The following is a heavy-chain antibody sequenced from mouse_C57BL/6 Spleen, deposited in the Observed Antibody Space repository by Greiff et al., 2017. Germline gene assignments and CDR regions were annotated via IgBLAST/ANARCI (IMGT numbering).Heavy chain of an antibody. D-gene: IGHD3-2*02. CDR3: ARRLRLFFDY. J-gene: IGHJ2*01. CDR2: IYPGSGST. CDR1: GYTFTSYW. V-gene: IGHV1-55*01. Sequence: QLQLKESGAELVKPGASVKMSCKASGYTFTSYWITWVKQRPGQGLEWIGDIYPGSGSTNYNEKFKSKATLTVDTSSSTAYMQLSSLTSEDSAVYYCARRLRLFFDYWGQGTTLTVSS.